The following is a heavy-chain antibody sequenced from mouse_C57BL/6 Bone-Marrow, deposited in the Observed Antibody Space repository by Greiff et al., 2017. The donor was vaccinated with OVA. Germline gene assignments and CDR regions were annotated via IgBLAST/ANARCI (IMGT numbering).Heavy chain of an antibody. Sequence: EVKLMESGPGLVKPSQSLSLTCSVTGYSITSGYYWNWIRQFPGNKLEWMGYISYDGSNNYNPSLKNRISITRDTSKNQFFLKLNSVTTEDTATYYCARGESWDLDAMDYWGQGTSVTVSS. J-gene: IGHJ4*01. CDR1: GYSITSGYY. D-gene: IGHD4-1*01. CDR2: ISYDGSN. CDR3: ARGESWDLDAMDY. V-gene: IGHV3-6*01.